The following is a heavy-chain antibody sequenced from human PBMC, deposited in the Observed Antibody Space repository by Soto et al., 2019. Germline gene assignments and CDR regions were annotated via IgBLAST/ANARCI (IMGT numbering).Heavy chain of an antibody. Sequence: GGSLRLSCVASGFTLRSYAMHWVRQAPGKGLEWVAIISYDGSNKYYADSVKGRFTISRDNSKNTLYLQMSSLRAEDTAVYLCARDFGLYYYAMDVWGQGTPVTVSS. V-gene: IGHV3-30-3*01. CDR3: ARDFGLYYYAMDV. J-gene: IGHJ6*02. CDR2: ISYDGSNK. D-gene: IGHD3-16*01. CDR1: GFTLRSYA.